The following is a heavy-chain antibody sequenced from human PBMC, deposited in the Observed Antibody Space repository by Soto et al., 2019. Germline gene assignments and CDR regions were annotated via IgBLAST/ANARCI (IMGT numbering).Heavy chain of an antibody. V-gene: IGHV3-33*01. CDR1: GFTFSNYG. CDR3: AGAGGQPSV. D-gene: IGHD2-8*02. Sequence: QVQLVESGGGVVQPGRSLRLSCAASGFTFSNYGMHWVRQAPGKGLEWVAAIWYDGTNKYYADSVKGRFIISRDNSKNTLYLQMNSLRAEDTAVYYCAGAGGQPSVWGQGTTVTVSS. CDR2: IWYDGTNK. J-gene: IGHJ6*02.